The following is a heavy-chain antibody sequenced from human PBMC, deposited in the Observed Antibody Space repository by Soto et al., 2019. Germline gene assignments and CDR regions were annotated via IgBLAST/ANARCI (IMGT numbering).Heavy chain of an antibody. CDR2: ISGSDDST. CDR3: AKRSSSSTFDY. V-gene: IGHV3-23*01. Sequence: GGSLRLSCAASGFPFSSYAMSWVRQAPGKGLEWVSVISGSDDSTYYADSVKGRFTISRDNSKNTLYLQMNSLRAEDTAVYYCAKRSSSSTFDYWGQGTLVPVPS. J-gene: IGHJ4*02. D-gene: IGHD6-6*01. CDR1: GFPFSSYA.